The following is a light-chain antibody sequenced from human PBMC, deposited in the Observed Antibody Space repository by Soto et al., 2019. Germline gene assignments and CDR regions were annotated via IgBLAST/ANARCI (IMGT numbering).Light chain of an antibody. CDR1: SSDVGGYKY. J-gene: IGLJ1*01. Sequence: QSALTQPASVSGSPGQSITIPCTGTSSDVGGYKYVSWYQQHPGKAPKLMIYDVSNRPSGVSNRFSGSKSGNTASLTISGLHAEDEADYYCSSYTSSTTLVFGAGTKLTVL. CDR2: DVS. V-gene: IGLV2-14*01. CDR3: SSYTSSTTLV.